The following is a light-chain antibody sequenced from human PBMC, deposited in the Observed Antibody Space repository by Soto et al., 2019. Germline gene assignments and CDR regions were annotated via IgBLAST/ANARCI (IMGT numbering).Light chain of an antibody. V-gene: IGKV3-20*01. J-gene: IGKJ5*01. CDR1: QIVRGSQ. CDR3: QQYYNSPFT. CDR2: GAA. Sequence: DIVLTQSPGTLSLSPGDRATLSCRASQIVRGSQLSWYQQIPGQAPRLLIYGAASRATGIPDRFSGSGFGTDFTLIISSLEPEDFAVYYCQQYYNSPFTFGQGTRLE.